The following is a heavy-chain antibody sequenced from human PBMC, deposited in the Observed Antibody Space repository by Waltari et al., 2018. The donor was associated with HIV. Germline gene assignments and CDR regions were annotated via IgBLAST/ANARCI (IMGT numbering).Heavy chain of an antibody. CDR2: ISYDGSNK. Sequence: QVQLVESGGGVVQPGRSLRLSCAASGFTFSSYGMHWVRQAPGKGVEWVAVISYDGSNKYYADSVKGRFTISRDNYKNTLYLQMNSLRAEDTVVYYCAKDQGVKGYYYYGMDVWGQGTTVTVSS. V-gene: IGHV3-30*18. D-gene: IGHD3-16*01. CDR3: AKDQGVKGYYYYGMDV. CDR1: GFTFSSYG. J-gene: IGHJ6*02.